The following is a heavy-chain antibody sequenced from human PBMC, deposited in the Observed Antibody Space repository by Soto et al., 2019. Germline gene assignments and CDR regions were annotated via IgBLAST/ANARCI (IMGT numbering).Heavy chain of an antibody. D-gene: IGHD6-19*01. CDR3: ARDNNAVADDASDI. Sequence: SVKVSCKASGGTFSSHAFSWVRQAPGQGLEWMGDIIPFFETADYAQKFQGRVTITADKSTSTAYMELSSLRSEDTAVYYCARDNNAVADDASDIWGQGTRVTVSS. CDR2: IIPFFETA. V-gene: IGHV1-69*06. J-gene: IGHJ3*02. CDR1: GGTFSSHA.